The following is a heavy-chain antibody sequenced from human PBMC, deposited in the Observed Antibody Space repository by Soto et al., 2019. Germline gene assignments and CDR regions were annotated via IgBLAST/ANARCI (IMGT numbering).Heavy chain of an antibody. J-gene: IGHJ6*02. V-gene: IGHV5-51*01. CDR2: FHPGESDT. Sequence: GESLKISCESHGYSFTTYWITWVRQKPGKGLEWVGSFHPGESDTRYSPSFQGQVTISADRSLATAYLQWSSLQAADTAIYYCARHEATYYNFYGMDGWGQGTTVTVSS. CDR1: GYSFTTYW. CDR3: ARHEATYYNFYGMDG.